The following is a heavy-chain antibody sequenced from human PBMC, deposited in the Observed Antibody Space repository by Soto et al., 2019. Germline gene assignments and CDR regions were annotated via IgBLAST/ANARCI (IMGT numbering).Heavy chain of an antibody. V-gene: IGHV3-30*18. CDR1: GLILSSFG. J-gene: IGHJ4*02. CDR2: ISYDGNEK. CDR3: AKDLYYYGSGTYYTVDY. D-gene: IGHD3-10*01. Sequence: GALRLSCAASGLILSSFGMHWVRQAPGRGLEWVAFISYDGNEKYYADSVKGRFTISRDNSKNTQFLQMNSLRAEDTAVYYCAKDLYYYGSGTYYTVDYWGQGTLVTVSS.